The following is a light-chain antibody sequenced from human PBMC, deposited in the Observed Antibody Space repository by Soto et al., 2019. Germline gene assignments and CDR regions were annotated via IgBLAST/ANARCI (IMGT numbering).Light chain of an antibody. Sequence: EIVLTQSPATRSLSPGDRATLSCRASQSVRSDYFAWYQQKPGQAPRVIIFGVSTRATAIPDRFTGSGSGTDFTLTISRLEPEDFALYYCQQYGNSPHTFGGGTKVDIK. CDR3: QQYGNSPHT. V-gene: IGKV3-20*01. CDR2: GVS. CDR1: QSVRSDY. J-gene: IGKJ4*01.